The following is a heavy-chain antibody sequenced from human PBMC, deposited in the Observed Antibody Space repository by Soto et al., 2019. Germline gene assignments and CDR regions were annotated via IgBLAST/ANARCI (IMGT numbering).Heavy chain of an antibody. Sequence: GASVKVSCKASGYTFTSYDINWVRQATGQGLEWMGWMNPNSGNTGYAQKFQGRVTMTRNTSISTAYMELSSLGSEDTAVYYCARSRPGYCTNGVCYTRNWLDPWGQGTLVTVSS. V-gene: IGHV1-8*01. CDR1: GYTFTSYD. CDR3: ARSRPGYCTNGVCYTRNWLDP. D-gene: IGHD2-8*01. CDR2: MNPNSGNT. J-gene: IGHJ5*02.